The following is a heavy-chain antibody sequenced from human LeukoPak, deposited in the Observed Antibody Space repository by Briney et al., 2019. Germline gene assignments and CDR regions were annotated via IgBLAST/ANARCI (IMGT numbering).Heavy chain of an antibody. J-gene: IGHJ4*02. V-gene: IGHV4-38-2*02. CDR3: VRDGGGRLDYYFDF. CDR2: MYHSGST. Sequence: PSETLSLTCSVSGYSIDSGYYWGWIRQPPGRELEWIGSMYHSGSTYYKPSLESRVTISVDTSKNQFSLKLTSVTAADTAVYYCVRDGGGRLDYYFDFWGQGTLVTVSS. D-gene: IGHD3/OR15-3a*01. CDR1: GYSIDSGYY.